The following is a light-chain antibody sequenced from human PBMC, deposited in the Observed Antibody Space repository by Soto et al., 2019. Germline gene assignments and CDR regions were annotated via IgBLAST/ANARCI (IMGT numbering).Light chain of an antibody. CDR3: QQYDVSSRYT. V-gene: IGKV3-20*01. CDR1: QSVDSDY. J-gene: IGKJ2*01. CDR2: GTA. Sequence: EIVLTQSPGTLSLSPGERATFSCRASQSVDSDYLAWYQQKPGQAPRLLIYGTANRSFGIPDRFSGSRSGTDCTLTICRLSHDDFAVYICQQYDVSSRYTFGQGTTLDMK.